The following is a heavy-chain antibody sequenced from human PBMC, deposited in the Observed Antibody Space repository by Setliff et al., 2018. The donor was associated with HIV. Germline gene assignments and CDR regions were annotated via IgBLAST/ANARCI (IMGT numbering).Heavy chain of an antibody. CDR3: ARYGGPSLDNPYFDY. J-gene: IGHJ4*02. CDR1: GYTFNSYG. D-gene: IGHD3-16*01. V-gene: IGHV1-8*02. CDR2: MNPNSGDT. Sequence: GASVKVSCKTSGYTFNSYGISWVRQAPGQGLEWMGWMNPNSGDTGYAQKFQGRVTMTEDTSTDTAYMELTSLKVSDTAMYFCARYGGPSLDNPYFDYWGQGTLVTVS.